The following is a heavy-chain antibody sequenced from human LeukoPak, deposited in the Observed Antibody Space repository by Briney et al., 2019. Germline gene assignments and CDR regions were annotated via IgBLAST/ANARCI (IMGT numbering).Heavy chain of an antibody. Sequence: ASVKVSCKASGYTFTGYYMHWVRQAPGQGLEWMGWINPNSGDTNYPQKFQGRVTMTRDTSISTAYMELRSLIFDDTAVYYCARDRPVNILGTDFDYWGQGTLVTVSS. D-gene: IGHD2-15*01. J-gene: IGHJ4*02. V-gene: IGHV1-2*02. CDR3: ARDRPVNILGTDFDY. CDR1: GYTFTGYY. CDR2: INPNSGDT.